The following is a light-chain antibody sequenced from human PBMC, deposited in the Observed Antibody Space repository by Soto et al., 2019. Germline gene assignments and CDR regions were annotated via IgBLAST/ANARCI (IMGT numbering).Light chain of an antibody. Sequence: QSALTQPASVSGSAGQSITISCSGTMRDVGAYNLVSWYQQHPGTAPKLIIYEGRHRPSGISSRFSGSRSGNTASLTICGLQPEDDGDYYCRAATARSSLVFGGGTKVTVL. J-gene: IGLJ3*02. V-gene: IGLV2-14*01. CDR1: MRDVGAYNL. CDR3: RAATARSSLV. CDR2: EGR.